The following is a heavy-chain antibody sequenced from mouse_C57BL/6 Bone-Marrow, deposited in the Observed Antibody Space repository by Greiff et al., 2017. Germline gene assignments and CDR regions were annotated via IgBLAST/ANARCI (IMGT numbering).Heavy chain of an antibody. J-gene: IGHJ2*01. CDR2: IYPGSGST. V-gene: IGHV1-55*01. CDR1: GYTFPSYW. Sequence: QVQLQQPGAELVKPGASVTMSCTASGYTFPSYWITWVKQRPGPGLEWIGDIYPGSGSTNYKEKFKSKATLTVDTSSSTAYRQLSRLTSEDSAVYYCAREGWLPLDYWGQGTTLTGSS. CDR3: AREGWLPLDY. D-gene: IGHD2-3*01.